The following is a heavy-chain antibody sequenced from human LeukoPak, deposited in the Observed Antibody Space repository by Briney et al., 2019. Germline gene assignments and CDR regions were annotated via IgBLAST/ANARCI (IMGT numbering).Heavy chain of an antibody. CDR1: GFTFSSYA. CDR3: AKGFVIAAAGADY. J-gene: IGHJ4*02. D-gene: IGHD6-13*01. Sequence: GGSLRLSCAASGFTFSSYAMSWVRQAPGKGLDWVSAISGSGGSTYYADSVKGRFTISRYNSKNTLYLQMNSLRAEDTAVYYCAKGFVIAAAGADYWGQGTLVTVSS. CDR2: ISGSGGST. V-gene: IGHV3-23*01.